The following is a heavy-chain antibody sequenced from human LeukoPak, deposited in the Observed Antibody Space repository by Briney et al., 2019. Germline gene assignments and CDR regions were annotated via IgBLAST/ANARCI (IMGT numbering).Heavy chain of an antibody. V-gene: IGHV3-23*01. CDR3: AKAPYSSGWFRFDY. J-gene: IGHJ4*02. CDR2: ISGSGGST. CDR1: GFTFSSYA. D-gene: IGHD6-19*01. Sequence: GGSLRLSCAASGFTFSSYAMSWVRQAPGKGLEWVSAISGSGGSTYCADSVKGRFTISRDNSKNTLYLQMNSLRAEDTAVYYCAKAPYSSGWFRFDYWGQGTLVTVSS.